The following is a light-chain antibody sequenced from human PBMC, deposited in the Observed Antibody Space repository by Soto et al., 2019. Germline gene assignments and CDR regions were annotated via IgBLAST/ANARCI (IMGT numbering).Light chain of an antibody. V-gene: IGLV2-8*01. CDR2: EVN. Sequence: QAARPHPPSASGSPGQSVTISCTGTSSDIGGYNSVSWYQQHPGKAPRLMIYEVNKRPSGVPDRFSGSKSGYTASLTVSGLQTEDEAFYYCSSSAGIYHYLWFGGGT. CDR3: SSSAGIYHYLW. J-gene: IGLJ3*02. CDR1: SSDIGGYNS.